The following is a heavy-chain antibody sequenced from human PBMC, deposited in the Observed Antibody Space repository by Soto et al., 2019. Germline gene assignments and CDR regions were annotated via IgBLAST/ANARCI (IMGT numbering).Heavy chain of an antibody. CDR1: GFTFSSYW. V-gene: IGHV3-7*01. CDR2: IKQDGSEK. D-gene: IGHD2-2*01. J-gene: IGHJ6*02. Sequence: GGSLRLSCAAFGFTFSSYWMSWVRQAPGKGLEWVANIKQDGSEKYYVDSVKGRFTISRDNAKNSLYLQMNSLRAEDTAVYYCARDSKRLYQLSYGMDVWGQGTTVTVSS. CDR3: ARDSKRLYQLSYGMDV.